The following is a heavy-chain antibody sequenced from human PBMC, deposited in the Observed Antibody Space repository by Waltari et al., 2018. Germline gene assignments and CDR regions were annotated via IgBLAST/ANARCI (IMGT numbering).Heavy chain of an antibody. CDR2: IYYRRST. CDR1: GGSISSSSDY. J-gene: IGHJ6*03. Sequence: QLQLQESGPGLVKPSETLSLTCTVSGGSISSSSDYWGWIRTHPGKGLEWIGSIYYRRSTYYTPTLKSRVTRSVDTSNNQFSLNLSSVTAADTAVYYCARHNCIAAADNYYMDVWGKGTTVTVSS. V-gene: IGHV4-39*01. CDR3: ARHNCIAAADNYYMDV. D-gene: IGHD6-13*01.